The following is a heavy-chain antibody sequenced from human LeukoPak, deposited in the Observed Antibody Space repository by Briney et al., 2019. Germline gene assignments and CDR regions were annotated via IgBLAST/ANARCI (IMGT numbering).Heavy chain of an antibody. J-gene: IGHJ4*02. CDR3: AREYGGAGGAMRY. D-gene: IGHD3-16*01. CDR2: IIPIFGTA. CDR1: GGTFISYA. V-gene: IGHV1-69*13. Sequence: GASVNVSCKASGGTFISYAISWVRQAPGQGLEWMGGIIPIFGTANYAQKFQGRVTITADESTSTAYMELSSLRSEDTAVYYCAREYGGAGGAMRYWGQGTLVTVSS.